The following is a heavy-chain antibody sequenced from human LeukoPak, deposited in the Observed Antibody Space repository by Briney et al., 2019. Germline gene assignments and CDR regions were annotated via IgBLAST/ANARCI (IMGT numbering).Heavy chain of an antibody. J-gene: IGHJ4*02. Sequence: ASVKVSCKASGYTFTSYGISWVRQAPGQGLEGMGWINPNSGATDYAQSLQGWVTMTRDTSISTVHMDLSGLKSDDTAVYYCAREPIIAAAGYFDYWGQGTLVTVSS. CDR2: INPNSGAT. CDR1: GYTFTSYG. D-gene: IGHD6-13*01. V-gene: IGHV1-2*04. CDR3: AREPIIAAAGYFDY.